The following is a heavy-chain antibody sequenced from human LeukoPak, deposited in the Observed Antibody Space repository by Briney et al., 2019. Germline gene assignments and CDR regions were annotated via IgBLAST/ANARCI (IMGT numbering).Heavy chain of an antibody. J-gene: IGHJ4*02. V-gene: IGHV3-20*04. D-gene: IGHD4-23*01. CDR1: GFTFDDYG. CDR2: INWNGGST. CDR3: ARGSPRWYFDY. Sequence: PGGSLRLSCAASGFTFDDYGMSWVRQAPGKGLEWVSGINWNGGSTGYADSVKGRFTISRDNAKNSLYLRMNSLRAEVTALYYCARGSPRWYFDYWGQGTLVTVSS.